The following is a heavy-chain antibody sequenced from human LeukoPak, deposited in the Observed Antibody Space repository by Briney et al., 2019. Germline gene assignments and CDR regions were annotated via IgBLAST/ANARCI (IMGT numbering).Heavy chain of an antibody. D-gene: IGHD6-19*01. V-gene: IGHV6-1*01. J-gene: IGHJ5*02. CDR1: GDSVSSNSAA. CDR3: ARDSSSGWYIPNTNWFDP. CDR2: TYYRSKWYN. Sequence: SQTLSLTCAISGDSVSSNSAAWNWIRQSPSRGLEWLGRTYYRSKWYNDYAVSVKSRITINPDTSKNQLSLQLNSVTPEDTAVYYCARDSSSGWYIPNTNWFDPWGQGTLVTVSS.